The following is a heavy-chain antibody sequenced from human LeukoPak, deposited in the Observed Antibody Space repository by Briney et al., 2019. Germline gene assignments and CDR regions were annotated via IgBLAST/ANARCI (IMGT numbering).Heavy chain of an antibody. CDR2: ISGSGGST. Sequence: GGSLRLSCAASGFTFSSYAMSWVRQAPGKGLEWVSAISGSGGSTYYADSVKGRFTISRDNSKNTLYLQTNSLRAEDTAVYYCAKKPLIVVVPAAIDPAPFDYWGQGTLVTVSS. CDR1: GFTFSSYA. D-gene: IGHD2-2*02. CDR3: AKKPLIVVVPAAIDPAPFDY. J-gene: IGHJ4*02. V-gene: IGHV3-23*01.